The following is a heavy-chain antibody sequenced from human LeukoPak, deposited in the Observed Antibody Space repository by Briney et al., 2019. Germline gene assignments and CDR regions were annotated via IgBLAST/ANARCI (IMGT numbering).Heavy chain of an antibody. CDR2: IRAEGDPT. J-gene: IGHJ4*02. CDR3: GKDGHCPDAVCPTKIVVAGYIDH. Sequence: PGGSLRLSCRASGFSFTTYSMNWVRQAPGKGLEWVSVIRAEGDPTHYADSAKGRFTISRDNSNNMLYLEMTSLRAEDTAIYYCGKDGHCPDAVCPTKIVVAGYIDHWGQGTLVTVSS. V-gene: IGHV3-23*01. D-gene: IGHD6-19*01. CDR1: GFSFTTYS.